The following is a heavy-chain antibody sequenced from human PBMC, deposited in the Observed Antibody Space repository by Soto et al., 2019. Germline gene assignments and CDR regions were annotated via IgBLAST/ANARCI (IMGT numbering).Heavy chain of an antibody. V-gene: IGHV4-28*03. CDR3: ARDSSSWNYLV. D-gene: IGHD1-7*01. CDR2: IYYSGTT. J-gene: IGHJ4*02. CDR1: GYSISSSNW. Sequence: PSETLSLTCAVSGYSISSSNWWGWIRQPPGKGLEWIGYIYYSGTTYYNPSLKSRVTISVDTSKNQFSLKLSSVTAADTAVYYCARDSSSWNYLVWGQGTLVTVSS.